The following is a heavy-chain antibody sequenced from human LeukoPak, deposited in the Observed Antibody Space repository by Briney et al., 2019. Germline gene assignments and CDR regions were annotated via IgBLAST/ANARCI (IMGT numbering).Heavy chain of an antibody. CDR2: IYSSGST. D-gene: IGHD4-23*01. CDR1: GFTVSSNY. J-gene: IGHJ4*02. Sequence: GGSLRLSCAASGFTVSSNYMAWVRQAPGKGLEWVSVIYSSGSTYYADSVMGRFTISRDSSKNTLYLQMNSLRVEDTAVYYCARDTVGTAGVEYWGQGTLVTVSS. V-gene: IGHV3-53*01. CDR3: ARDTVGTAGVEY.